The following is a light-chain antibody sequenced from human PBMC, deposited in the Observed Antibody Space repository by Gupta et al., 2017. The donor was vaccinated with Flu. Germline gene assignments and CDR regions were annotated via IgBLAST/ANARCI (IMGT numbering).Light chain of an antibody. CDR3: RQRRNWPGT. J-gene: IGKJ4*02. Sequence: EIFLTHSPATLSSSPGESAPLSCRASVSVGIYLGWYQQKPGQAPRRLIYDASTRATGIPARFSGSGSGRDFTLKISSLEPEDVAVYYCRQRRNWPGTFGGGTKVEIK. V-gene: IGKV3-11*02. CDR2: DAS. CDR1: VSVGIY.